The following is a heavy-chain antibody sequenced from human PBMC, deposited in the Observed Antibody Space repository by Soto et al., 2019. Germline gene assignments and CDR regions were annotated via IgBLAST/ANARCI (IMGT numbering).Heavy chain of an antibody. CDR1: GGSFSGYY. D-gene: IGHD4-17*01. CDR2: INHSGST. J-gene: IGHJ2*01. V-gene: IGHV4-34*01. Sequence: PSETLSLTCAVYGGSFSGYYWSWIRQPPGKGLEWIGEINHSGSTNFNPSLKSRVSISVDTSKKQFSLKLSSVTAADTAVYYCAAHLKTTVTAYWYFDFWGRGTLVTVSS. CDR3: AAHLKTTVTAYWYFDF.